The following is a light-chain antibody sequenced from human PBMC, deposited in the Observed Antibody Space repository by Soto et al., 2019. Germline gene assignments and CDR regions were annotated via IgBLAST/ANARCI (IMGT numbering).Light chain of an antibody. V-gene: IGLV1-40*01. CDR3: QSYDSSLSGSYV. Sequence: QSVLTQPPSVSGAPGQRVTISCTGSSSNIGANYDVHWYQSLPGTAPKLLIYANSNRPSGVPDRFSGSKSGTSASLAITGLQAEDEADYYFQSYDSSLSGSYVFGTGTKVTVL. J-gene: IGLJ1*01. CDR1: SSNIGANYD. CDR2: ANS.